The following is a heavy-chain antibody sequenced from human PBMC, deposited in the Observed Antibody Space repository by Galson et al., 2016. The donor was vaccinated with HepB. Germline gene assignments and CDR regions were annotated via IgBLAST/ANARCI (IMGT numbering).Heavy chain of an antibody. V-gene: IGHV4-4*02. CDR3: ASYLVQSWAGPDAFDT. D-gene: IGHD6-13*01. J-gene: IGHJ3*02. CDR1: GGSISRNNW. CDR2: IFHSGST. Sequence: SETLSLTCAVSGGSISRNNWWSWVRQPPGKRLEWIGEIFHSGSTNYNPSLKSRVTMSVDKSKNHVSLKLISVTAADTAMYYCASYLVQSWAGPDAFDTWGLGTMVTVSS.